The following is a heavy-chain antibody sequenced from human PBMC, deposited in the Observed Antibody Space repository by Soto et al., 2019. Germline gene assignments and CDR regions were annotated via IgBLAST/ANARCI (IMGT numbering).Heavy chain of an antibody. CDR2: ISGSGGST. D-gene: IGHD2-2*01. CDR1: GFTFSSYA. J-gene: IGHJ4*02. V-gene: IGHV3-23*01. CDR3: AKEIVVVPAAYPNWDY. Sequence: GGSLRLSCAASGFTFSSYAMSWVRQAPGKGLEWVSAISGSGGSTYYADSVKGRFTISRDNSKNTLYLQMNSLRAEDTAVYYCAKEIVVVPAAYPNWDYWGQGTLVTVSS.